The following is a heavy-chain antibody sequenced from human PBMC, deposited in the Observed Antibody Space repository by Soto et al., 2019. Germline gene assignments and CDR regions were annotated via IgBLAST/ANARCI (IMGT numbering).Heavy chain of an antibody. CDR2: IWYDGSNK. D-gene: IGHD6-6*01. CDR3: ARAKVLSSSPLLYDY. CDR1: GFTFSSYG. J-gene: IGHJ4*02. Sequence: GGSLRLSCAASGFTFSSYGMHWVRQAPGKGLEWVAVIWYDGSNKYYADSVKGRFTISRDNSKNTLYLQMNSLRAEDTAVYYCARAKVLSSSPLLYDYWGQGTLVTVSS. V-gene: IGHV3-33*01.